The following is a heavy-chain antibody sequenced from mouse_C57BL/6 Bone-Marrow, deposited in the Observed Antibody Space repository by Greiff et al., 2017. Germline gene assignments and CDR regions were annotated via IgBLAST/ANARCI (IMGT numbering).Heavy chain of an antibody. CDR3: ARHLGYAMDY. J-gene: IGHJ4*01. V-gene: IGHV5-15*01. CDR1: GFTFSDYG. CDR2: ISNLAYSI. Sequence: EVKLMESGGGLVQPGGSLKLSCAASGFTFSDYGMAWVRQAPRKGPEWVAFISNLAYSIYYADTVTGRFTISRGNAKNTLYLEMSSLRSEDTAMYYCARHLGYAMDYWGQGTSVTVSS. D-gene: IGHD4-1*01.